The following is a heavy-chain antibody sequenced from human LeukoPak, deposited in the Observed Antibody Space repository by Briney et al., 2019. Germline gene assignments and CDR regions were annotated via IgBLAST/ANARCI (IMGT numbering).Heavy chain of an antibody. J-gene: IGHJ4*02. CDR1: GFNFSSYA. CDR2: ISGSGGST. CDR3: AYWGAVGDFDY. V-gene: IGHV3-23*01. Sequence: GGSPRLSCAASGFNFSSYAMSWVRQAPGKGLEWVSAISGSGGSTYYADCVKGRFTISRDNSKNTLYLQMNSLGAEDTAVYYCAYWGAVGDFDYWGQGTLVTVSS. D-gene: IGHD6-19*01.